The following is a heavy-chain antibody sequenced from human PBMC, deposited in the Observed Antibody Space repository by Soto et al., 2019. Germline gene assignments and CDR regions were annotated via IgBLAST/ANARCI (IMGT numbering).Heavy chain of an antibody. J-gene: IGHJ6*02. V-gene: IGHV3-30*18. CDR1: GFTFSSYG. CDR3: AKDKQRITGTTLDYYYYGMDV. D-gene: IGHD1-7*01. Sequence: QVQLVESGGGVVQPGRSLRLSCAASGFTFSSYGMHWVRQAPGKGLEWVAVISYDGSNKYYADSVKGRFTISRDNSKNTLYLQMNSLRAEDTAVYYCAKDKQRITGTTLDYYYYGMDVWGQGPTVTVSS. CDR2: ISYDGSNK.